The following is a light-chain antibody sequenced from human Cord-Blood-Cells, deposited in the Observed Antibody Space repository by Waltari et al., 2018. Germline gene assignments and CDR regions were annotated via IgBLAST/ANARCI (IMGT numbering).Light chain of an antibody. CDR2: YDS. CDR1: KTGSKS. Sequence: SYVLTQPPSVSVAPGKTATITCGVHKTGSKSVHWYQQKPGQAPVLVIYYDSDRPSGIPERFSGSNSGNTATLTISRVEAGDEADYYCQVWDSSSDHPVFGGGTKLTVL. J-gene: IGLJ3*02. V-gene: IGLV3-21*04. CDR3: QVWDSSSDHPV.